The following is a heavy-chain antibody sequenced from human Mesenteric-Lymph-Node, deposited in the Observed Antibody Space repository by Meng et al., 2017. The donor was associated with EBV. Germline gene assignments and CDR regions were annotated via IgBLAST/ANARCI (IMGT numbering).Heavy chain of an antibody. D-gene: IGHD1-1*01. Sequence: QVELVQLGLELKKPGASVKVSCKASGYTFTTYSMNWVRQAPGQGLEWMGWINTNTGNPTYAQGFTGRFVFSLDTSVSTAYLQISSLQAEDTAVYYCARGDTELYGTIDPWGQGTLVTVSS. V-gene: IGHV7-4-1*02. J-gene: IGHJ5*02. CDR3: ARGDTELYGTIDP. CDR1: GYTFTTYS. CDR2: INTNTGNP.